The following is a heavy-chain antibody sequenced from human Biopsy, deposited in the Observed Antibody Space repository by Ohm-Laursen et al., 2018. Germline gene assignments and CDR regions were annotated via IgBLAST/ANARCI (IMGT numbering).Heavy chain of an antibody. J-gene: IGHJ4*02. CDR3: ARGMRSSGWPYFDS. CDR2: IYDRGSTA. CDR1: GDSVSSGSFY. Sequence: GTLSLTCPVSGDSVSSGSFYWTWIRQPPGQGLEYIVYIYDRGSTANYNPSLESRVTMSVAMPKNQFSLKLSSVTAADTAIYYCARGMRSSGWPYFDSWGQGTLVTVSS. D-gene: IGHD6-19*01. V-gene: IGHV4-61*01.